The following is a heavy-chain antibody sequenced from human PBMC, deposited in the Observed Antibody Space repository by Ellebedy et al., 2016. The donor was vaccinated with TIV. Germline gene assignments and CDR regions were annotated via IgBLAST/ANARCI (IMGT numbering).Heavy chain of an antibody. D-gene: IGHD3-22*01. J-gene: IGHJ6*02. CDR1: GYTFTSYD. CDR2: INPNSGGT. V-gene: IGHV1-2*04. Sequence: ASVKVSCXASGYTFTSYDINWVRQAPGQGLEWMGWINPNSGGTNYAQKFQGWVTMTRDTSISTAYMELSRLRSDDTAVYYCARSSPYNSGYYRLPRGMDVWGQGTTVTVSS. CDR3: ARSSPYNSGYYRLPRGMDV.